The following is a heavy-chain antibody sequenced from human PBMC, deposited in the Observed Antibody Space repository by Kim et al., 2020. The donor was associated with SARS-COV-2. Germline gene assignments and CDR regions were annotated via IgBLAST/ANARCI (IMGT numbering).Heavy chain of an antibody. CDR3: ARGGYDSSGYYLPLDAFDI. Sequence: SVKVSCKASGGTFSSYAISWVRQAPGQGLEWMGGIIPIFGTANYAQKFQGRVTITADESTSTAYMELSSLRSEDTAVYYCARGGYDSSGYYLPLDAFDIWGQGTMVTVSS. D-gene: IGHD3-22*01. V-gene: IGHV1-69*13. CDR2: IIPIFGTA. CDR1: GGTFSSYA. J-gene: IGHJ3*02.